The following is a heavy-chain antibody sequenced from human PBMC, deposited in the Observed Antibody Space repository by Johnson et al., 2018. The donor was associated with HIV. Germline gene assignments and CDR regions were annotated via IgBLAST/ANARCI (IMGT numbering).Heavy chain of an antibody. D-gene: IGHD3-10*01. J-gene: IGHJ3*02. Sequence: VQLVESGGGLVQPGGSLRLSCAASGFTFSSYAMSWVRQAPGKGLEWVSIIYSGGSTYYADSVKGRFTISRDNSQNTLYLQMNSLRAEDTAVDYCARLPSLRGAFDIWGQGTMVTVSS. CDR3: ARLPSLRGAFDI. CDR1: GFTFSSYA. CDR2: IYSGGST. V-gene: IGHV3-66*04.